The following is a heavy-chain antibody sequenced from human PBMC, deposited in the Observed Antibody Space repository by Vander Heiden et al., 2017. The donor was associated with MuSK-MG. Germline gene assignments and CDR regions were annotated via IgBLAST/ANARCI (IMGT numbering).Heavy chain of an antibody. CDR2: IWYDGSNK. CDR1: GFTFGSYS. V-gene: IGHV3-33*06. J-gene: IGHJ6*03. CDR3: AKDGQQRYYYYYMDV. D-gene: IGHD6-13*01. Sequence: QVQLVESGGGVVQPGRSLRLSCAASGFTFGSYSMHWVRQAPGKGREWVAVIWYDGSNKYYADSVKGRFTISRDNSKNTLYLQMNSLRAEDTAVYYCAKDGQQRYYYYYMDVWGKGTTVTVSS.